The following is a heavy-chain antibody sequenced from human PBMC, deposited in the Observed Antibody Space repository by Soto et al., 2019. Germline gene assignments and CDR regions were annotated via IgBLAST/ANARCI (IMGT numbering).Heavy chain of an antibody. CDR2: IYYSGST. V-gene: IGHV4-59*01. CDR1: GGSISSYY. J-gene: IGHJ4*02. Sequence: SETLSLTCTVSGGSISSYYWSWIRQPPGKGLEWIGYIYYSGSTNYNPSLKSRVTISLDTSNNQFSLKLSSVTAADTAVYYCAREEILFTGYEGLTYFFDYWGQGILVTVSS. CDR3: AREEILFTGYEGLTYFFDY. D-gene: IGHD5-12*01.